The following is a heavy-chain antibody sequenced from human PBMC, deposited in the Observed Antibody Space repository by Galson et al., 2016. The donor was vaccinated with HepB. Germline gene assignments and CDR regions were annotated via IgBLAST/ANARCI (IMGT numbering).Heavy chain of an antibody. CDR2: IKSDGSKT. CDR1: GLIFSDYW. J-gene: IGHJ4*02. V-gene: IGHV3-74*01. CDR3: ARGSPRQYYFDLNAPDS. D-gene: IGHD3-22*01. Sequence: SLRLSCAASGLIFSDYWMHWVRQTPGKGLVWVSHIKSDGSKTNYAASVKGRFTISRDNAKNTLYLQMNSLRVEDTAVYYCARGSPRQYYFDLNAPDSCGQGTLVTVSS.